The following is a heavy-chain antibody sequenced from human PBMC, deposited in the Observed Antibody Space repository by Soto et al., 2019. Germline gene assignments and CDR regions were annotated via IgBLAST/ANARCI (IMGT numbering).Heavy chain of an antibody. D-gene: IGHD7-27*01. CDR2: IFSNDEK. V-gene: IGHV2-26*01. Sequence: SGPTLVNPTQTLTLTCTFSGFSLSTSGVGVGWIRQPPGKALEWLAHIFSNDEKSYSTSLKSRLTISKDTSKSQVVLTMTNMDPVDTATYYCARIRVELTGHANYHYYVCGMDVWGQGTTVTVAS. CDR3: ARIRVELTGHANYHYYVCGMDV. CDR1: GFSLSTSGVG. J-gene: IGHJ6*02.